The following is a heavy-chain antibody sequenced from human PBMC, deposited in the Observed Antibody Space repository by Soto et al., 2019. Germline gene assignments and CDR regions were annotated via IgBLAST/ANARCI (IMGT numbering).Heavy chain of an antibody. J-gene: IGHJ3*02. Sequence: GGSPRLSCTASGFSFSSFGMHWVRQAPGKGLEWAASISYDGDKKYSADSVKGRFTVSRDNSKNTLYLQMNSLSADDTAVYYCAKGLSMVRGLFVLLPDGLDIWGQGTVVTVSS. V-gene: IGHV3-30*18. CDR2: ISYDGDKK. CDR3: AKGLSMVRGLFVLLPDGLDI. CDR1: GFSFSSFG. D-gene: IGHD3-10*01.